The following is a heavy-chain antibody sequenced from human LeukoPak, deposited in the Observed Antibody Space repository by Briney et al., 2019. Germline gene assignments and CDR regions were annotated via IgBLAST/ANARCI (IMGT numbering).Heavy chain of an antibody. V-gene: IGHV4-59*01. CDR1: GGSISSYY. CDR2: IYYSGST. CDR3: ASSKAVAGTPFDS. Sequence: SETLSLTCTVSGGSISSYYWSWIRQPPGKGLEWIGYIYYSGSTNYNPSLKSRVTISVDTSKNQFSLKLSSVTAADTAVYYCASSKAVAGTPFDSWGQGTLVTVSS. J-gene: IGHJ4*02. D-gene: IGHD6-19*01.